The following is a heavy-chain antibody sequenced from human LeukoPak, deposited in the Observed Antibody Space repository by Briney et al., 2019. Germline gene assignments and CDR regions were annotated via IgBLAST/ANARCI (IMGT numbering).Heavy chain of an antibody. D-gene: IGHD4/OR15-4a*01. Sequence: SVKVSCKASGGTFSGYAVIGVRQAPGQGLEWMGGTVPLKYAQKFQGRVTFTTDESTSTAFMELSSPTSEDTAVYFCARAPYGVYSGDFYSYYMDVWGKGTTVTVSS. J-gene: IGHJ6*03. CDR1: GGTFSGYA. V-gene: IGHV1-69*05. CDR3: ARAPYGVYSGDFYSYYMDV. CDR2: TVPL.